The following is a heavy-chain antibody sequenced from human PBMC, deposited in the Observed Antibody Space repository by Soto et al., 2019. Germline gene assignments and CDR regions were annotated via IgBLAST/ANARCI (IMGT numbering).Heavy chain of an antibody. D-gene: IGHD3-22*01. V-gene: IGHV2-5*01. J-gene: IGHJ4*02. CDR1: GFSLITSGVG. CDR2: IYWNDEK. CDR3: AHVPFWYSDSRGYVDY. Sequence: QITLKESGPTLVKPTQTLTLTCTFSGFSLITSGVGVGWIRQPTGKALEWLGLIYWNDEKRYSPFMKSRLSMTKDTSKNQVVLTVTNMDPVDTATYYCAHVPFWYSDSRGYVDYWGQGTLVTVSS.